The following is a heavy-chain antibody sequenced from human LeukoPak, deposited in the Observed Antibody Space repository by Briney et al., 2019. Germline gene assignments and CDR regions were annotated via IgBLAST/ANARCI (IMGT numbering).Heavy chain of an antibody. J-gene: IGHJ4*02. CDR1: GFTLSSYW. Sequence: GGSLRLSCAASGFTLSSYWMHWVRQAPGKGLVWVSRLNSGGRSYADSVKGRFTISRDNAKNTLYLQMNSLRAEDTAVYYCARDRSYSFDYWGQGTLVTVSS. CDR3: ARDRSYSFDY. D-gene: IGHD2-15*01. CDR2: LNSGGR. V-gene: IGHV3-74*01.